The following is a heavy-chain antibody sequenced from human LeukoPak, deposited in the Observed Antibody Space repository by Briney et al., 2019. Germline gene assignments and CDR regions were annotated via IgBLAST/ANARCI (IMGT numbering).Heavy chain of an antibody. CDR1: GSTFSGSV. D-gene: IGHD4-17*01. Sequence: GGSLRLSCAASGSTFSGSVLLWVRQASGKGLEWVAVMYSGSSTYYADSVRGRFIISRDNSKNMLYPQMNNLRAEDTAVYYCARGLNGDLDYWGQGTLVTVS. V-gene: IGHV3-53*01. CDR3: ARGLNGDLDY. J-gene: IGHJ4*02. CDR2: MYSGSST.